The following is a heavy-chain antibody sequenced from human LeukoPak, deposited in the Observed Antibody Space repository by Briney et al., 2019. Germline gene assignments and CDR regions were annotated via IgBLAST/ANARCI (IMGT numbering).Heavy chain of an antibody. Sequence: SETLSLTCAVYGGSFSGYYWSWIRQPPGKGLEWIGEINHSGSTNYNPSLKSRATISVDTSKNQFSLKLSSVTAADTAVYYCARENRYDILTGQFDYWGQGTLVTVSS. D-gene: IGHD3-9*01. V-gene: IGHV4-34*01. CDR2: INHSGST. CDR3: ARENRYDILTGQFDY. CDR1: GGSFSGYY. J-gene: IGHJ4*02.